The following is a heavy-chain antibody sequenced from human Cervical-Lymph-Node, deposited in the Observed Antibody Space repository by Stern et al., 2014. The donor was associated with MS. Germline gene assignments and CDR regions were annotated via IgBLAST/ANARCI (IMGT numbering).Heavy chain of an antibody. CDR2: MDYSGIT. CDR1: GGSISSSSYY. V-gene: IGHV4-39*01. Sequence: QVQLQESGPGLVKPSETLSLTCTVSGGSISSSSYYWGWIRQPPGKGLEWIGNMDYSGITYYNPSLKSRATISVDTSYKPVSLKLSSVTAADTAVYYCARALLQWPPDYWGQGTLVTVSS. D-gene: IGHD6-19*01. J-gene: IGHJ4*02. CDR3: ARALLQWPPDY.